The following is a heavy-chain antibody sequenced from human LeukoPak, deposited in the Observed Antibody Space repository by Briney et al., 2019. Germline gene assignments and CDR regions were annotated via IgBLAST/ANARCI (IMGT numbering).Heavy chain of an antibody. CDR2: INDESSAI. Sequence: GGSLRLSCAASGFTFSLYAMNWVRQAPGKGLQWVSYINDESSAIHYAGSVRGRFTISRDDARQTLYLQLSSLRVEDTAVYYCARDTFQPGLIDSWGQGTLVTVSS. D-gene: IGHD2-2*01. J-gene: IGHJ4*02. CDR3: ARDTFQPGLIDS. V-gene: IGHV3-48*04. CDR1: GFTFSLYA.